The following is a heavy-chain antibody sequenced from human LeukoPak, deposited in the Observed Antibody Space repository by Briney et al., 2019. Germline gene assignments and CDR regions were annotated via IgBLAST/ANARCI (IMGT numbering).Heavy chain of an antibody. CDR2: IYYSGNT. CDR3: ARHGAGYSGYENFDY. CDR1: GGSISSYY. D-gene: IGHD5-12*01. Sequence: PPETLPLTCTVSGGSISSYYWSWIRQPPGKGLEWIGYIYYSGNTNYNPSLKSRVTISVDTSKNQFSLKLSSVTAADTAVYYCARHGAGYSGYENFDYWGQGTLVTVSS. J-gene: IGHJ4*02. V-gene: IGHV4-59*08.